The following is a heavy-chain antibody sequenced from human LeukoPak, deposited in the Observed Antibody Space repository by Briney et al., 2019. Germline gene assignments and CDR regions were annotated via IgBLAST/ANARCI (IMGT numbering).Heavy chain of an antibody. CDR3: ARGLDSQFDLRFGEF. J-gene: IGHJ4*02. D-gene: IGHD3-10*01. V-gene: IGHV1-18*01. CDR2: ISAYNGNT. Sequence: ASVKVSCKASGYTFTSYGISWVRQAPGQGLEWMGWISAYNGNTNYAQKLQGRVTMTTDTSTSTAYMELRSLRSDDTAVYYCARGLDSQFDLRFGEFWGQGTLVTVSS. CDR1: GYTFTSYG.